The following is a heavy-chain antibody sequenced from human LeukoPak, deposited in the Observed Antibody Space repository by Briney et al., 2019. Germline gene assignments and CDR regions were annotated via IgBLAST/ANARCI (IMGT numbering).Heavy chain of an antibody. CDR2: ISGSGGST. V-gene: IGHV3-23*01. D-gene: IGHD2-15*01. CDR3: ARDPLTCSGGTCGNFGS. CDR1: GFNFISHW. Sequence: GGSLRLSCAASGFNFISHWMTWVRQAPGKGLQWVSTISGSGGSTYYADSVEGRFTVSRDNSKKTLYLKMNSLRAEDTALYHCARDPLTCSGGTCGNFGSWGQGTLVTVSS. J-gene: IGHJ4*02.